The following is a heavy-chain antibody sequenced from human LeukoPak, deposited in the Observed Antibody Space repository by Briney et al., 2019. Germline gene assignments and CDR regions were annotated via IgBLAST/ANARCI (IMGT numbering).Heavy chain of an antibody. CDR3: ARNMVGAYGFDS. J-gene: IGHJ5*01. CDR1: GFTFSSYW. D-gene: IGHD1-26*01. V-gene: IGHV3-74*01. Sequence: PGGSLRLSCAASGFTFSSYWMHWVRQAPGKGLVWVSRINNDGSNTNYADSVKGRFTISRDNAENTVYLQMNSLRAEDTAVYYCARNMVGAYGFDSWGQGTLVTVSS. CDR2: INNDGSNT.